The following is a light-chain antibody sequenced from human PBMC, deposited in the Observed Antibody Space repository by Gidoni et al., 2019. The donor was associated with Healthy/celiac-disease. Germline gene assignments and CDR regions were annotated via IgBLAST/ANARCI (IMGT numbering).Light chain of an antibody. Sequence: QSALTPPASVSGSPGQSITISCTGTSSDVGGYNYASWYQQHPGKAPKLMIYDVSNRPSGVSNRFSVSNSGNTASLTISVLQAEDEADYSCSSYTSSSTRVFGVGTKLTVL. J-gene: IGLJ3*02. CDR2: DVS. CDR1: SSDVGGYNY. V-gene: IGLV2-14*03. CDR3: SSYTSSSTRV.